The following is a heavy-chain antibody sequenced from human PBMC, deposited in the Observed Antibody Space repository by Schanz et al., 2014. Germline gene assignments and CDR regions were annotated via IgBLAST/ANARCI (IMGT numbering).Heavy chain of an antibody. CDR3: AASSGWHPSTDY. CDR1: GFAFSSFA. D-gene: IGHD6-19*01. CDR2: ISTSGTYM. Sequence: EVQLMESGGGLVKPGGSLRLSCVASGFAFSSFAMTWVRQAPGRGLEWVSSISTSGTYMYIADSLKGRLTISRDDAKSSLYLQMNSLRVEDTAVYYCAASSGWHPSTDYWGQGTLGTVSS. J-gene: IGHJ4*02. V-gene: IGHV3-21*04.